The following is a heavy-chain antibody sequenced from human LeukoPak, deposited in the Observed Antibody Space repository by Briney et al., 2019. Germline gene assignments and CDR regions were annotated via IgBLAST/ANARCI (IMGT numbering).Heavy chain of an antibody. J-gene: IGHJ4*02. Sequence: GASVKVSCKASGYTFTSYGISWVRQAPGQGLEWMGWISAYNGNTNYAQKPQGRVTMTTDTSTSTAYMELRSLRSDDTAVNYCARDKRQQLELDYWGQGTLVTVSS. CDR3: ARDKRQQLELDY. CDR2: ISAYNGNT. CDR1: GYTFTSYG. V-gene: IGHV1-18*01. D-gene: IGHD6-13*01.